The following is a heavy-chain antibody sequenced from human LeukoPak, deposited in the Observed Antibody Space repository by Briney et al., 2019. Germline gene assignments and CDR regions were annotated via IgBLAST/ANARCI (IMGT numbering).Heavy chain of an antibody. CDR2: IYISGSGST. J-gene: IGHJ6*03. CDR3: ARDKRVAVAGTYIYYYYMDV. Sequence: SETLSLTCTVSGGSITSYYWSWIRQPAGKGLEWIGRIYISGSGSTNYNPSLKSRVTMSVDTSKNQFSLKLSSVTAADTAVYYCARDKRVAVAGTYIYYYYMDVWGNGTTVTISS. V-gene: IGHV4-4*07. D-gene: IGHD6-19*01. CDR1: GGSITSYY.